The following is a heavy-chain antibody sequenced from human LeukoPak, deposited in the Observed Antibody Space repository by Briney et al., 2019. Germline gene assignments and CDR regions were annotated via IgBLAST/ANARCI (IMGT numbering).Heavy chain of an antibody. D-gene: IGHD4-11*01. V-gene: IGHV4-31*03. CDR1: GGSVSSGGYY. J-gene: IGHJ3*01. CDR2: IYYTGST. CDR3: ARPLNTVHDTFDV. Sequence: PSETLSLTCTVSGGSVSSGGYYWVWIRQRPGKGLEWIGYIYYTGSTSYNPPLKSRLTIAVDTSKNQFSLKLSSVTAADTAVYYCARPLNTVHDTFDVWGQGTMVTVSS.